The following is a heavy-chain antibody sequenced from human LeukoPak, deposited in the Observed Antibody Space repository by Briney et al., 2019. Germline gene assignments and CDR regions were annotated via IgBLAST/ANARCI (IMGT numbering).Heavy chain of an antibody. CDR3: ARLGYSSGWDNYYYYMDV. CDR1: GGSISSAAYY. V-gene: IGHV4-61*02. CDR2: IYTSGST. Sequence: SETLSLTCTVSGGSISSAAYYWNWIRQPAGKGLEWIGRIYTSGSTNYNPSLKSRVTISVDTSKNQFSLKLSSVTAADTAVYYCARLGYSSGWDNYYYYMDVWGKGTTVTISS. D-gene: IGHD6-19*01. J-gene: IGHJ6*03.